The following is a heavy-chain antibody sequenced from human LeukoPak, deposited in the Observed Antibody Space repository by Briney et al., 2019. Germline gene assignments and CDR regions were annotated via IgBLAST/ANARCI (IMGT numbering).Heavy chain of an antibody. V-gene: IGHV1-69*05. D-gene: IGHD6-13*01. Sequence: SVKVSCKASGGTFSSYAISWVRQAPGQGLEWMGGIIPIFGTANYAQKFQGRVTITTGESTSTAYMELSSLRSEDTAVYYCARDLDGAAAGTGAFDIWGQGTMVTVSS. CDR1: GGTFSSYA. J-gene: IGHJ3*02. CDR2: IIPIFGTA. CDR3: ARDLDGAAAGTGAFDI.